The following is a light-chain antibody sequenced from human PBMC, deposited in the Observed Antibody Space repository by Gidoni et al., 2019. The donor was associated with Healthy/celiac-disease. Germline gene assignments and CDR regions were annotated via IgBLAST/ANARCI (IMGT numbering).Light chain of an antibody. CDR3: QQSYSTPRT. CDR1: QSISTY. J-gene: IGKJ1*01. Sequence: DIQMTQSPSSLSASVGDRVTITCRASQSISTYLNWYQQKPGKAPELLIYAASTLQSGVPSRFSGSGSGTDFTLTISSLQPADFATYYCQQSYSTPRTFGQXTKVEIK. CDR2: AAS. V-gene: IGKV1-39*01.